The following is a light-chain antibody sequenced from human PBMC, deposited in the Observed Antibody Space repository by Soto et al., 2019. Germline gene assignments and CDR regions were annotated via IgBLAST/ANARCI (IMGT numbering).Light chain of an antibody. CDR2: DAS. V-gene: IGKV1-5*01. J-gene: IGKJ5*01. Sequence: DIQLTQSPSTLSAFVGDRVTISCRASQTITYCLAWYQQRPGKAPRLLIFDASTLHSEVPARFSGSGSGTDFTLTINNLQPDDFATYFCQQCKTYPFTCGQGTRLDIK. CDR1: QTITYC. CDR3: QQCKTYPFT.